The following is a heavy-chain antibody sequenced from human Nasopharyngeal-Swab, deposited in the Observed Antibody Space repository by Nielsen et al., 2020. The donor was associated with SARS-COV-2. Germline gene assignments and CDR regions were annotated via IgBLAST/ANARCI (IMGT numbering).Heavy chain of an antibody. CDR1: GFTFSSYG. V-gene: IGHV3-30*03. CDR3: ARGSGSYKEILFDY. D-gene: IGHD1-26*01. Sequence: GESLKISCAASGFTFSSYGMHWVRQAPGKGLEWVAVISYDGSNKYYADSVKGRFTISRDNSKNTLYLQMNSLRAEDTAVYYCARGSGSYKEILFDYWGQGTLVTSPQ. J-gene: IGHJ4*02. CDR2: ISYDGSNK.